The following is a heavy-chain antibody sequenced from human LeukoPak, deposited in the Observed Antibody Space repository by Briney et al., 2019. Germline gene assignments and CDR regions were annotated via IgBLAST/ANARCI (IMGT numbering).Heavy chain of an antibody. V-gene: IGHV3-73*01. CDR1: GFTFSGSA. D-gene: IGHD3-16*01. Sequence: PGRSLRLSCAASGFTFSGSAIHWVRQASGKGLEWVGRIKSKADNYATAYAASVKGRFTVSRDDSRNTAYLQMNSLNTADTAVYYCTRLTFYYGFNIWGLGTMVTVSS. CDR2: IKSKADNYAT. CDR3: TRLTFYYGFNI. J-gene: IGHJ3*02.